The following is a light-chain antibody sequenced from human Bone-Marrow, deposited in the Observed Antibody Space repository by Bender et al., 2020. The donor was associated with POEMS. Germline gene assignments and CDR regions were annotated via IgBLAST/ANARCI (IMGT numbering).Light chain of an antibody. CDR2: DDS. Sequence: SYLMTQPPSVSVAPGQTAKITCGGNNIGSKSVHWYQQKPGQAPVLVVYDDSDRPSGIPRRFSGSKSGDTATLTISGAEIGDEADYYCQVWDTSGDDCWVFGGGTKLTVL. J-gene: IGLJ3*02. CDR3: QVWDTSGDDCWV. V-gene: IGLV3-21*02. CDR1: NIGSKS.